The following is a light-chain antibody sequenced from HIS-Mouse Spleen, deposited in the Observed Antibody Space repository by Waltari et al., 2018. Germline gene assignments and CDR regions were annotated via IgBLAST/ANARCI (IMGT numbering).Light chain of an antibody. V-gene: IGLV2-14*03. CDR2: DVS. J-gene: IGLJ2*01. Sequence: QSALTQPAPVSGSPGQSITISCTGTSSAVGGYNYVYWYQQHPGKAPKLMIYDVSNRPSGVSNRFSGSKSGNTASLTISGLQAEDEADYYCSSYTSSSFNVVFGGGTKLTVL. CDR1: SSAVGGYNY. CDR3: SSYTSSSFNVV.